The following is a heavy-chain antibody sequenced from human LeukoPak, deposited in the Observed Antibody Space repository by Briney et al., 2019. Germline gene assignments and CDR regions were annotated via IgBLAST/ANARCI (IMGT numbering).Heavy chain of an antibody. J-gene: IGHJ4*02. Sequence: GGSLRLSCAASGFTFSTYWMHWVRQAPGKGLVWVSRINSDGSSTIYADSVKGRFTISRDNAKNSLYLQMNSLRVEDTAMYYCARDGLRRPPTPYCGGDCPLDYWGQGTLVSVSS. CDR3: ARDGLRRPPTPYCGGDCPLDY. CDR1: GFTFSTYW. V-gene: IGHV3-74*01. D-gene: IGHD2-21*02. CDR2: INSDGSST.